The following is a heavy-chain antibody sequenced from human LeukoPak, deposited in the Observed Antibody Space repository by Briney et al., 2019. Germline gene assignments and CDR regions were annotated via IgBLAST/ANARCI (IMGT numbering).Heavy chain of an antibody. CDR2: ISYDGSNK. Sequence: GGSLRLSCAASGFTFSHYAMHWVRQAPGKGLEWVAVISYDGSNKYYADSVKGRFTISRDNSKNTLYLQMNSLRAEDTAAYCCARQGIHLWFDFWGQGTLVTVSS. CDR1: GFTFSHYA. CDR3: ARQGIHLWFDF. J-gene: IGHJ4*02. V-gene: IGHV3-30-3*01. D-gene: IGHD5-18*01.